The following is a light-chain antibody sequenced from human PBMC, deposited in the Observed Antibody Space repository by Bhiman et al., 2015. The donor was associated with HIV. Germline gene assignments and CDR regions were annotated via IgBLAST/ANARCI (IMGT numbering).Light chain of an antibody. V-gene: IGLV2-11*02. CDR1: SSDVGGHNY. CDR3: NSYTSSSSPYV. Sequence: QSALTQPRSVSGSPGQSVTISCSGTSSDVGGHNYVSWYQQHPGKVPKLLIYDVTERPSGVPGRFSGSKSGNTASLTISGLQAEDEADYYCNSYTSSSSPYVFGSGTKVTVL. CDR2: DVT. J-gene: IGLJ1*01.